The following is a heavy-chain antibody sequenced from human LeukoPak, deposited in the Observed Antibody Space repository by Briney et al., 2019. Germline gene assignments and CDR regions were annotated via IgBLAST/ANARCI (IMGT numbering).Heavy chain of an antibody. Sequence: PGGSLRLSCAASGFTLRDYYMSWIRQAPGKGREWISYMSSTGNTIYYAESVKGRFTVSRDSANNSMSLQMTSLRAEDSAVYYCARSSSYFTYFDLWGRDTLVTVSS. D-gene: IGHD2/OR15-2a*01. CDR2: MSSTGNTI. CDR1: GFTLRDYY. CDR3: ARSSSYFTYFDL. J-gene: IGHJ2*01. V-gene: IGHV3-11*04.